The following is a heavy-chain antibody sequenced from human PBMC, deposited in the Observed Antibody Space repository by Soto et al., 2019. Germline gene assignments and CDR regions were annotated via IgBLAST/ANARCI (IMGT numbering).Heavy chain of an antibody. CDR3: ASYGPYSSGWYLNYYFDY. J-gene: IGHJ4*02. CDR2: IYYSGST. Sequence: PSETLSLTCTVSGGSISSYYWSWIRQPPGKGLEWIGYIYYSGSTNYNPSLKSRVTISVDTSKNQFSLKLSSVTAADTAVYYCASYGPYSSGWYLNYYFDYWGQGTLVTVSS. V-gene: IGHV4-59*01. D-gene: IGHD6-19*01. CDR1: GGSISSYY.